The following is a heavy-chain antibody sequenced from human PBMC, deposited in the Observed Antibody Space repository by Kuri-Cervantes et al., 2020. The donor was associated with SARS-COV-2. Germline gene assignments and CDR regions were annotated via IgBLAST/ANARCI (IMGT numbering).Heavy chain of an antibody. D-gene: IGHD1-1*01. V-gene: IGHV4-39*07. CDR1: GASISSSTYY. CDR2: IYESGDT. CDR3: ARENWNYFDY. J-gene: IGHJ4*02. Sequence: ESLKISCTVSGASISSSTYYWGWIRQSPGKGLEWLGSIYESGDTYYSSSLQSRLSLSVDTSKNQFSLKLSSVTAADTAVYYCARENWNYFDYWGQGTLVTVSS.